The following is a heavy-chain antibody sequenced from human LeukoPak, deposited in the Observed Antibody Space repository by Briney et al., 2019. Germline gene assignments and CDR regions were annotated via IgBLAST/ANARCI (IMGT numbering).Heavy chain of an antibody. CDR2: IYYSGST. D-gene: IGHD1-26*01. Sequence: SETLSLTCTVSGASISSSNSYWGWIRQPPRKGLEWIGSIYYSGSTYYNPSLSSRVTISVDTSKNQFSLTLSSVTAADTAVYYCARSASRSYSPFDYWGQGTLVTVSS. CDR1: GASISSSNSY. CDR3: ARSASRSYSPFDY. V-gene: IGHV4-39*07. J-gene: IGHJ4*02.